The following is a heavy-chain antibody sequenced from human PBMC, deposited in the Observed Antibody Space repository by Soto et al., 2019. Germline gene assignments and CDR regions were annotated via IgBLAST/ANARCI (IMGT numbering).Heavy chain of an antibody. CDR2: IYPGDSDT. Sequence: PGESLKISCKGSGYRFTSYWIAWVRQMPGKGLEWMGIIYPGDSDTRYSPSFQGQVTISADKSISTAYLQWSSLKASDTAMYYCARQYYYDSSGYYSRGMDVWGQGTTVTVSS. J-gene: IGHJ6*02. CDR3: ARQYYYDSSGYYSRGMDV. D-gene: IGHD3-22*01. V-gene: IGHV5-51*01. CDR1: GYRFTSYW.